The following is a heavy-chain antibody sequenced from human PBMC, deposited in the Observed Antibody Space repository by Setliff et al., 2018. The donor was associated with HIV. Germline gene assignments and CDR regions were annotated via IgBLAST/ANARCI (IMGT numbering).Heavy chain of an antibody. J-gene: IGHJ4*02. V-gene: IGHV4-38-2*01. Sequence: GSLRLSCAASGFTFSNYAMTWVRQPPGKGLEWIGSIYHTGTTSYNRSLQRRVTISVDTSKNHFPLKVNSVTASDTAVSYCTRRAHGRQEPLWDQGTLVTVSS. CDR1: GFTFSNYA. CDR3: TRRAHGRQEPL. CDR2: IYHTGTT.